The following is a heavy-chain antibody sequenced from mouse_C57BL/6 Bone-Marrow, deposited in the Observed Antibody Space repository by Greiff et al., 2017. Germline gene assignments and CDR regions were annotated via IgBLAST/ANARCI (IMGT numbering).Heavy chain of an antibody. CDR3: ARLITTVYYFDY. CDR1: GYAFSSSW. J-gene: IGHJ2*01. Sequence: QVQLQQSGPELVKPGASVKISCKASGYAFSSSWMNWVKQRPGKGLEWIGRIYPGDGDTNYNGKFKGKATLTADKSSSTAYMQLRSLTSEDSAVYFCARLITTVYYFDYWGQGTTLTVSS. V-gene: IGHV1-82*01. CDR2: IYPGDGDT. D-gene: IGHD1-2*01.